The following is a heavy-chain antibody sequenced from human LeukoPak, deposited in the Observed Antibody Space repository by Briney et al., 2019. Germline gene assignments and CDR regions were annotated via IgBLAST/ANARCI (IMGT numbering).Heavy chain of an antibody. CDR3: AKEPQVVASYCFDC. D-gene: IGHD2-15*01. Sequence: PGGSLRLSCVASGFSFSSYAMSWVRQAPGKGLEWVSTISGSGGTTYHADSVKGRFTISRDNFDNTLYLQMNSLRAEDTAVYYCAKEPQVVASYCFDCWGQGTLVTVSS. CDR2: ISGSGGTT. CDR1: GFSFSSYA. J-gene: IGHJ4*02. V-gene: IGHV3-23*01.